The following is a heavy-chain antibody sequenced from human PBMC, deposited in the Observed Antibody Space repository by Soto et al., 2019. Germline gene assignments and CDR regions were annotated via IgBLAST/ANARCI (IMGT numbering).Heavy chain of an antibody. V-gene: IGHV4-31*03. J-gene: IGHJ6*02. Sequence: SETLSLTCTVSGGSISSGGYYWSWIRQHPGKGLEWIGYIYYSGSTYYNPSLKSRVTISVDTSKNQFSLKLSSVTAADTAVYYCARDLRIAARPGPNFYYYYYGMDVWGQGTTVTVSS. CDR1: GGSISSGGYY. D-gene: IGHD6-6*01. CDR3: ARDLRIAARPGPNFYYYYYGMDV. CDR2: IYYSGST.